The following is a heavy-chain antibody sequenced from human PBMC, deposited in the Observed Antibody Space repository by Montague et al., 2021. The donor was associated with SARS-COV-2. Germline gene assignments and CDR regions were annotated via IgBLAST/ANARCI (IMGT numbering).Heavy chain of an antibody. CDR3: ARGAPGY. CDR2: INYGGST. D-gene: IGHD1-1*01. Sequence: SETLSLTCAVYGGSFSDYHWTWIRQSPGGGLEWIGQINYGGSTTYNPSLRSRVTISLDTSKNQFSLKLTSVTAADTAVYYCARGAPGYWGQGTLVTVSS. J-gene: IGHJ4*02. CDR1: GGSFSDYH. V-gene: IGHV4-34*01.